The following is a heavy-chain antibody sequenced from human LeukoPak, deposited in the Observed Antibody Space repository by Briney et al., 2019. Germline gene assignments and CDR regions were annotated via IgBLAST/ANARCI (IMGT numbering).Heavy chain of an antibody. CDR1: GYTFTSYD. J-gene: IGHJ4*02. D-gene: IGHD3-10*01. V-gene: IGHV1-8*01. CDR2: MNPNSGNT. CDR3: ARNIGDFDY. Sequence: ASVTVSCKASGYTFTSYDINWVRQATGQGLEWMGWMNPNSGNTGYAQKFQGRVTMTGDTSISTAYMELSSLRSEDTAVYYCARNIGDFDYWGQGTLVTVSS.